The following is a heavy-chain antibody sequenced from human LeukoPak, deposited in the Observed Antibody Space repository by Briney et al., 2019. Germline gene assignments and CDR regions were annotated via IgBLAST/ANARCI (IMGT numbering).Heavy chain of an antibody. CDR3: ARDLPPSVWELGNWFDP. CDR2: IYHSGGT. Sequence: SETLSLTCTVSGYSISSGYYCVWIRQPPGKGLEWIGSIYHSGGTYYNPSLKSRVTISVDTSKNQFSLKLSSVTAADTAVYYCARDLPPSVWELGNWFDPWGQGTLVTVSS. J-gene: IGHJ5*02. V-gene: IGHV4-38-2*02. D-gene: IGHD1-26*01. CDR1: GYSISSGYY.